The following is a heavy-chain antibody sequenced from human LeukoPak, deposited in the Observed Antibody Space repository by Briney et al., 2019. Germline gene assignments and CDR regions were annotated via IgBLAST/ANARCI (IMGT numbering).Heavy chain of an antibody. V-gene: IGHV3-30*02. CDR2: IRHNASAT. CDR3: ARAGPSSSWHQFDY. CDR1: QFKFSSYG. J-gene: IGHJ4*02. D-gene: IGHD6-13*01. Sequence: GGSLRLSCAASQFKFSSYGMHWVRQAPGKGLEWVAFIRHNASATYYADSVKGRFTISRDNSKNTLYLQMNRLRAEDTAVYYCARAGPSSSWHQFDYWGQGTLVTVSS.